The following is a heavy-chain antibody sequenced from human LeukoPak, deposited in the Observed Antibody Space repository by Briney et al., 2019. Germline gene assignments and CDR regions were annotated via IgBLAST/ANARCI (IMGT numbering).Heavy chain of an antibody. J-gene: IGHJ3*02. D-gene: IGHD6-19*01. CDR1: GGSISSSSYY. Sequence: KTSETLPLTCTVSGGSISSSSYYWGWIRQPPGKGLEWIGSIYYSGSTYYNPSLKSRVTISVDTSKNQFSLKLSSVTAADTAVYYCARHKREIAVAGLNAFDIWGQGTMVTVSS. CDR2: IYYSGST. V-gene: IGHV4-39*01. CDR3: ARHKREIAVAGLNAFDI.